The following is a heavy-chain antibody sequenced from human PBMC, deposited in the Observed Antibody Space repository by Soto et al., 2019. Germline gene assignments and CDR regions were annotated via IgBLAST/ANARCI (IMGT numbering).Heavy chain of an antibody. CDR3: ARESTNCSGGSCYSGAFDI. Sequence: SETLSLTCTVSGGSISSGGYYWSWIRQHPGKGLEWIGYTYYSGSTYYNPSLKSRVTISVDTSKNQFSLRLSSVTAADTAVYYCARESTNCSGGSCYSGAFDIWGQGTMVTVSS. V-gene: IGHV4-31*03. J-gene: IGHJ3*02. CDR2: TYYSGST. CDR1: GGSISSGGYY. D-gene: IGHD2-15*01.